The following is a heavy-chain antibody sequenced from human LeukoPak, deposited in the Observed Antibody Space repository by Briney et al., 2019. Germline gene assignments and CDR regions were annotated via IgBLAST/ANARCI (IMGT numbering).Heavy chain of an antibody. V-gene: IGHV4-39*01. CDR1: GGSISSSSYY. CDR3: ARSVPSSGLDY. J-gene: IGHJ4*02. D-gene: IGHD6-6*01. CDR2: IYYSGST. Sequence: SETLSLTCTVSGGSISSSSYYWGWIRQPPGKGLEWIGSIYYSGSTYYNPSLKSRVTISVDTSKNQFSLKLSSVTAADTAVYYCARSVPSSGLDYWGQGTLVTVSS.